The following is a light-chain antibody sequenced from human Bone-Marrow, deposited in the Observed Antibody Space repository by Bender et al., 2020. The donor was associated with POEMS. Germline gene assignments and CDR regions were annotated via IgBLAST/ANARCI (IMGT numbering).Light chain of an antibody. J-gene: IGLJ2*01. Sequence: SSDLTQSPSVSVSPGQTATITCSGENLGHRYVCWYQQKPGQSPVLIIYQDGERPSGIPERFSASNSGNTATLTISGTQSLDEADYYCQAWDSSVVVFGGGTKLTVL. CDR3: QAWDSSVVV. V-gene: IGLV3-1*01. CDR1: NLGHRY. CDR2: QDG.